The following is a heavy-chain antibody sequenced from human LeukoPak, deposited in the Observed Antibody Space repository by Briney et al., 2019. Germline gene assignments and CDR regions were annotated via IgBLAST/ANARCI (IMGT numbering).Heavy chain of an antibody. D-gene: IGHD6-19*01. J-gene: IGHJ4*02. CDR1: GFTFSSYG. Sequence: GRSLRLSCAASGFTFSSYGMHWVRQAPGKGLEWVAVIWYDGSNKYYADSVKGRFTISRDNSKNTLYLQMNSLRAEDTAVYYCAKGRSIAVAGTPFDYRGQGTLVTVSS. CDR3: AKGRSIAVAGTPFDY. V-gene: IGHV3-33*06. CDR2: IWYDGSNK.